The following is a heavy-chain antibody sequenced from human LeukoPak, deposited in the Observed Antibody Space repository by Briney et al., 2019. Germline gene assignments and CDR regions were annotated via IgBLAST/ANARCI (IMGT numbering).Heavy chain of an antibody. CDR2: ISGSGDST. CDR3: ARHDWFDP. V-gene: IGHV3-23*01. CDR1: GFTFSSYA. J-gene: IGHJ5*02. Sequence: GGSLRLSCAASGFTFSSYAMNWVRQAPGKGLEWVSAISGSGDSTYYADSVKGRFTISRDNSKNTLYPQMNSLRAEDTAVYYCARHDWFDPWGQGTLVTVSS. D-gene: IGHD3-3*01.